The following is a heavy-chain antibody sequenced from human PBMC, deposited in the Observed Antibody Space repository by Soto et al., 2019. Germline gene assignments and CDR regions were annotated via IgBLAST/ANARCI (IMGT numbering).Heavy chain of an antibody. D-gene: IGHD1-26*01. CDR1: GYSISSSGYY. J-gene: IGHJ4*02. CDR3: ASALLVGATHDY. CDR2: IYHSGST. Sequence: SETLSLTCAVSGYSISSSGYYWGWIRQPPGKGREWIGSIYHSGSTYYNPSLKSRVTISVDTSKCQFALKLSSVTAADTAVYYCASALLVGATHDYWGQGTLVTVSS. V-gene: IGHV4-38-2*01.